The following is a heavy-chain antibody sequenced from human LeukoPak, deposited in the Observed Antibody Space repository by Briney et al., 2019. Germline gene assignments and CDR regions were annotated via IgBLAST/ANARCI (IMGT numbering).Heavy chain of an antibody. Sequence: GGSLRLSCVASGFSFTANWMSWVRQAPGKGPEWVASIKEDGSEKYYGDSVSGRFTISRDNAKNSLYLQMNSLRVEDTAVYYCAQEGNWGQGTLVIVSS. CDR1: GFSFTANW. CDR3: AQEGN. CDR2: IKEDGSEK. J-gene: IGHJ4*02. V-gene: IGHV3-7*01.